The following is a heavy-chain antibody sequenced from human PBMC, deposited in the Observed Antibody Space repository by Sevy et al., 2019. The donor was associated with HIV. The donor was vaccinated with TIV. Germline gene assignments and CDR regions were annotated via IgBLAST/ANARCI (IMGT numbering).Heavy chain of an antibody. CDR1: GFTFRNYW. V-gene: IGHV3-74*01. D-gene: IGHD2-21*02. Sequence: GGSLRLSCAASGFTFRNYWMHWVRQAPGKGLVWVSRINSDGSSTTYADSVKGRFTISRDNAKNTLYLQMNSLRAEDTAVYYCARGHGGNSHFDYWGQGTLVTVSS. CDR3: ARGHGGNSHFDY. CDR2: INSDGSST. J-gene: IGHJ4*02.